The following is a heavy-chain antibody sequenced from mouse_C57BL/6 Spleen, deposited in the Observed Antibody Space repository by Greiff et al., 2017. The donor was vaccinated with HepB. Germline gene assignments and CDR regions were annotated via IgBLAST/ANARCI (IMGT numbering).Heavy chain of an antibody. CDR2: IDPENGDT. CDR3: TVRGFAY. Sequence: VKLMESGAELVRPGASVKLSCTASGFNIKDDYMHWVKQRPEQGLEWIGWIDPENGDTEYASKFQGKATITADTSSNTAYLQLSSLTSEDTAVYYCTVRGFAYWGQGTLVTVSA. CDR1: GFNIKDDY. V-gene: IGHV14-4*01. J-gene: IGHJ3*01.